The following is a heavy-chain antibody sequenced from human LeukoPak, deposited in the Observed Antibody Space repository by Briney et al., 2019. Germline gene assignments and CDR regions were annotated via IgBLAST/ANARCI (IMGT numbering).Heavy chain of an antibody. CDR1: GFIFSSYW. Sequence: PGGSLRLSWGASGFIFSSYWMSRVRQAPVKGLEWVANIKQDGSEKYYVDSVKGRFTISRDNAKKSLFLQMNSLRAEDTAVYYCASHSLWFGELAPWGQGTLVTVSS. CDR3: ASHSLWFGELAP. D-gene: IGHD3-10*01. V-gene: IGHV3-7*03. J-gene: IGHJ5*02. CDR2: IKQDGSEK.